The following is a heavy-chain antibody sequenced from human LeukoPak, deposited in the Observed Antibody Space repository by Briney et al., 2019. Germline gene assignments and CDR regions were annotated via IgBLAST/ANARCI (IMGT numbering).Heavy chain of an antibody. V-gene: IGHV3-21*01. D-gene: IGHD6-19*01. CDR1: GFTFSSYS. J-gene: IGHJ4*02. CDR3: ARVAVSRSEGDY. Sequence: GGSLRLSCAASGFTFSSYSMNWVRQAPGKGLEWVSSISSSSSYIYYADSVKGRFTISRDNAKNSLYLQMNSLRAEDTAVYYCARVAVSRSEGDYWGQETLVTVSS. CDR2: ISSSSSYI.